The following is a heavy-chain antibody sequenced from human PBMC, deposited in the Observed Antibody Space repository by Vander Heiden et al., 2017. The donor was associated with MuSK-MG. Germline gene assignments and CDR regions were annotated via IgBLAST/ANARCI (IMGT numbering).Heavy chain of an antibody. J-gene: IGHJ4*02. V-gene: IGHV3-9*01. CDR2: MSWNSVSI. D-gene: IGHD3-16*01. Sequence: EVQLVESGGALVQPGRSLRLSCAASGFTFDDYAMHWVAGMSWNSVSIDYADSVKGRFIISRDNAKSSLFLQMNSLRVEDTAYYYCAKGDGGWKRVFFDSWGQGSLVTVSP. CDR3: AKGDGGWKRVFFDS. CDR1: GFTFDDYA.